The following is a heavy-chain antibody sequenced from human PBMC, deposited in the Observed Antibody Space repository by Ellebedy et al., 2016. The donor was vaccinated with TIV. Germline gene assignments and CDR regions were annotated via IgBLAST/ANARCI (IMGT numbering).Heavy chain of an antibody. J-gene: IGHJ3*02. CDR1: GYTFTSYG. Sequence: ASVKVSCXASGYTFTSYGISWVRQAPGQGLEWMGWISAYNGNTNYAQKLQGRVTMTTDTSTSTAYMELRSLRSDDTAVYYCASRSYTFHAFDIWGQGTMVIVSS. V-gene: IGHV1-18*04. D-gene: IGHD2/OR15-2a*01. CDR2: ISAYNGNT. CDR3: ASRSYTFHAFDI.